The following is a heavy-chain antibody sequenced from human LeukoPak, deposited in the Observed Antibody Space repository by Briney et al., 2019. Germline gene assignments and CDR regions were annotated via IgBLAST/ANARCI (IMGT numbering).Heavy chain of an antibody. CDR1: GGSFSGYY. CDR2: INHSGST. Sequence: SETLSLTCAVYGGSFSGYYWSWIRQPPGKGLEWIGEINHSGSTNYNPSLKSRVTISVDTSKNQFSLKLSSVTAADTAVYYCARRRSSGWYVPFDYWGQGTLVTVSS. CDR3: ARRRSSGWYVPFDY. V-gene: IGHV4-34*01. D-gene: IGHD6-19*01. J-gene: IGHJ4*02.